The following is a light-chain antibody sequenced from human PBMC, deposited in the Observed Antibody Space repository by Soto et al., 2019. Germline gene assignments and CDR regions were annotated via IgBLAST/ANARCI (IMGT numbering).Light chain of an antibody. J-gene: IGKJ1*01. Sequence: GLTQSAGALSFSPGERATLSCRASQSVSSSYLAWYQQKPGQAPRLLIYGASSRATGIPDRFSGSGSGTDFTLTISRLEPEDFAVYYCQQYGSSPWTFGQGTKVDIK. CDR3: QQYGSSPWT. CDR2: GAS. V-gene: IGKV3-20*01. CDR1: QSVSSSY.